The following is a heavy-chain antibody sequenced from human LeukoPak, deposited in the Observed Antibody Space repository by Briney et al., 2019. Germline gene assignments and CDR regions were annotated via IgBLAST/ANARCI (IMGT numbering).Heavy chain of an antibody. Sequence: SVKVSRTASGGTFSSYATSAVRQAPGQGLEWMGGIIPTFGTANYAQKFQGRVTITADKSTSTAYMERRSLRSEDTAVYYCASYYGHYGSGMDVWGKGTTVTVSS. D-gene: IGHD4-17*01. CDR3: ASYYGHYGSGMDV. V-gene: IGHV1-69*06. J-gene: IGHJ6*04. CDR2: IIPTFGTA. CDR1: GGTFSSYA.